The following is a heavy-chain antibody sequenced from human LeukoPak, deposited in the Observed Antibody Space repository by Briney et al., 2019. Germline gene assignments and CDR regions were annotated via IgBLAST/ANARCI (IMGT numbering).Heavy chain of an antibody. CDR1: GGSITSYY. CDR2: IFYSGST. J-gene: IGHJ4*02. CDR3: ARVEPYSRMADY. V-gene: IGHV4-59*01. Sequence: SETLSLTCTVSGGSITSYYWNWIRQPPGKGLEWIGYIFYSGSTNYNPSLKSRVTISVDPSKNHFSLKLSSVTAADTAVYYCARVEPYSRMADYWGQGTLVTVSS. D-gene: IGHD6-13*01.